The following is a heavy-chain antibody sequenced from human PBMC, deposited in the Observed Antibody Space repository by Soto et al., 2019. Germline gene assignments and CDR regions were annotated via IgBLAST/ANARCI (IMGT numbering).Heavy chain of an antibody. Sequence: SETLSLTCAVYGGSFSGYYWSWIRQPPGKGLEWIGEINHSGSTNYNPSLKSRVPISVDTSKNQFSLKLSSVTAADTAVYYCARGLVDCSGGSCSPGWFDPWGQGTLVTVSS. V-gene: IGHV4-34*01. D-gene: IGHD2-15*01. CDR3: ARGLVDCSGGSCSPGWFDP. J-gene: IGHJ5*02. CDR2: INHSGST. CDR1: GGSFSGYY.